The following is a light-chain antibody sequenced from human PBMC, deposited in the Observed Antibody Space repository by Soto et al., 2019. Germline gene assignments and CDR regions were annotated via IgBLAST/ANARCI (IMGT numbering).Light chain of an antibody. Sequence: EIVLTQSPGTLSLSPGERATLSCRASQSVSSSYLAWYQQKPGQAPRLLIYGASSRATGSPDRFSGSGSGTDFTLTISRLEPEDFAVYYCQQDGSSPFTFGPGTKVDIK. CDR2: GAS. CDR3: QQDGSSPFT. V-gene: IGKV3-20*01. J-gene: IGKJ3*01. CDR1: QSVSSSY.